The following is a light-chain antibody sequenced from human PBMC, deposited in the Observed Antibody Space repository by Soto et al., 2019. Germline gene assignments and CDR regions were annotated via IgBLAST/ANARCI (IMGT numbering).Light chain of an antibody. CDR3: SSFTTGSTPVL. V-gene: IGLV2-18*02. CDR1: SSDVGRYNR. J-gene: IGLJ2*01. Sequence: QSALTQPPSVSGSPGQSVTISCTGTSSDVGRYNRVSWYQQPPGTAPKLMIFEVNNRPSGVPDRFSGSKSGNTASLTISGLQAEDEADYYCSSFTTGSTPVLFGGGTQLTVL. CDR2: EVN.